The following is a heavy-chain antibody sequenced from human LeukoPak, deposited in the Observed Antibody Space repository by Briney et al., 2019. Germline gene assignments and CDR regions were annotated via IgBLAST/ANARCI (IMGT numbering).Heavy chain of an antibody. D-gene: IGHD2-15*01. CDR3: ARGRRIGRYYYYYYMDV. CDR1: GGSFSGFF. CDR2: IHHSGGT. V-gene: IGHV4-34*01. J-gene: IGHJ6*03. Sequence: PSETLSLTRAVYGGSFSGFFWSWIRQPPGKGLEWIGEIHHSGGTNYNSSLKSRVIISVDTSKNQFSPKLKSVTAADTAVYYCARGRRIGRYYYYYYMDVWGIGTTVTVSS.